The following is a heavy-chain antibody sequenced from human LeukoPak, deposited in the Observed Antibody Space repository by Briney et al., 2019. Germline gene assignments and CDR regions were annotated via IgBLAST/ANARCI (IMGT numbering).Heavy chain of an antibody. CDR1: GFTFDDYA. D-gene: IGHD3-10*01. Sequence: PDRSLRLSCAASGFTFDDYAMYWVRQAQGKGPEWVAHISWNSGSIDYADSVKGRFTISRDNAKNSLYLQMNSLRVEDTALYYCARGGQTLDGSGVMDVWGQGTTVTVSS. J-gene: IGHJ6*02. CDR2: ISWNSGSI. V-gene: IGHV3-9*01. CDR3: ARGGQTLDGSGVMDV.